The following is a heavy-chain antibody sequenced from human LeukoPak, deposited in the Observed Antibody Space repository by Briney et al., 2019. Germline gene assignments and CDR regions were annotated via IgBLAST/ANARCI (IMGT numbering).Heavy chain of an antibody. J-gene: IGHJ6*03. V-gene: IGHV1-8*01. CDR2: MNPNSGNT. CDR3: ARALSQGLRFGIRGGGRDCYMDV. Sequence: GASVKVSCKASGYTFTSYDINWVRQATGQGLEWMGWMNPNSGNTGYAQKFQGRVTMTRNTSISTAYMELSSLRSEDTAVYYCARALSQGLRFGIRGGGRDCYMDVWGKGTTVTVSS. D-gene: IGHD3-3*01. CDR1: GYTFTSYD.